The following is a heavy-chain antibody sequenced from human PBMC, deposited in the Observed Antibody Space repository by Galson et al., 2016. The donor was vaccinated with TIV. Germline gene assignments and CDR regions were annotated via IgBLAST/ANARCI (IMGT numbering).Heavy chain of an antibody. CDR2: VYGLDSDV. J-gene: IGHJ6*02. CDR3: ARLPGYCAHGVCFGVYEYGVAV. CDR1: GFRFTKFW. V-gene: IGHV5-51*01. Sequence: QSGAEVKKPGESLKISCQGSGFRFTKFWIGWVRQMPGKGLEWMGIVYGLDSDVRYSPSLRGQVTISVDRSITTAYLQWSSLKASDTAIYYCARLPGYCAHGVCFGVYEYGVAVWGQGTTVTVTS. D-gene: IGHD2-8*01.